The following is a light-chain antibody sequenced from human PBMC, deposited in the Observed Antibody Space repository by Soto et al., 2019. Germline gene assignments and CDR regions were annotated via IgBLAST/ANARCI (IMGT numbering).Light chain of an antibody. CDR2: EVT. J-gene: IGLJ2*01. CDR1: SSDVGGYEY. Sequence: QSALTQPPSASGSPRQSVTIPCTGTSSDVGGYEYVSWYQQHPGRAPKLIIYEVTKRPLGVPDRFSGSKSGNTASLTVSGLQAEDEADYYCTSYAGNNDYVLFGGGTKVTVL. CDR3: TSYAGNNDYVL. V-gene: IGLV2-8*01.